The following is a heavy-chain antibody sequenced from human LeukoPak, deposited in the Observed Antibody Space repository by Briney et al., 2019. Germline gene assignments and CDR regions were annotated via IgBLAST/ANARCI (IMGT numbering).Heavy chain of an antibody. V-gene: IGHV4-39*02. Sequence: SETLSLTCTVSGGSISSSSYYWGWIRQPPGKGLEWIGSIYYSGSTYYNPSLKSRVTISVDTSKNQFSLKLSSVTAADTAVYYCAREEITMIGRTYFDYWGQGTLVTVSS. D-gene: IGHD3-22*01. CDR2: IYYSGST. J-gene: IGHJ4*02. CDR3: AREEITMIGRTYFDY. CDR1: GGSISSSSYY.